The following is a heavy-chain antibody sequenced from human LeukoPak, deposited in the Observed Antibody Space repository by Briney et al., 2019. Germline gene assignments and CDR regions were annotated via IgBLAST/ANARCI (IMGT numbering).Heavy chain of an antibody. D-gene: IGHD3-16*01. CDR3: ARDGGRYSFDY. CDR1: GFIFSTYG. Sequence: ARSLRLSCAASGFIFSTYGMHWVRQAPGKGLEWVAVIWDDGSNKNYADSVKGRVTISRDNSQNTLHLQMNSLRAEDTAIYYCARDGGRYSFDYWGQGTLVTVSS. J-gene: IGHJ4*02. CDR2: IWDDGSNK. V-gene: IGHV3-33*01.